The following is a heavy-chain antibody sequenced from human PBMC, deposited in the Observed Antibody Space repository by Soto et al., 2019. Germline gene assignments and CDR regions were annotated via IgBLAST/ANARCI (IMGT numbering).Heavy chain of an antibody. CDR2: ISWNSGSI. Sequence: EVQLVESGGGLGQPGRSLRLSCAASGFTFDDHAMHWVRQAPGKGLEWVSGISWNSGSIGYADSVKGRFTISRDNARNSLYLQMNSLRAEDTAFYYCASLGGADWGQGTLVTVSS. V-gene: IGHV3-9*01. CDR1: GFTFDDHA. D-gene: IGHD2-21*01. J-gene: IGHJ4*02. CDR3: ASLGGAD.